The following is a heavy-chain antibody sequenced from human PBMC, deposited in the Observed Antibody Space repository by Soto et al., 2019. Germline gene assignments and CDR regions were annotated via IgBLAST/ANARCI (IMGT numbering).Heavy chain of an antibody. J-gene: IGHJ4*02. CDR1: NVSISTYY. CDR3: ARENILLAASGKRAFDY. Sequence: PSETLSLTCTVSNVSISTYYWTWIRQPAGKGLEWIGRMSTSGVRNYNPSLKGRVTMSVDTSKNQVSLTLTSVTAADTAVYYCARENILLAASGKRAFDYWGQGTMVTV. CDR2: MSTSGVR. D-gene: IGHD6-13*01. V-gene: IGHV4-4*07.